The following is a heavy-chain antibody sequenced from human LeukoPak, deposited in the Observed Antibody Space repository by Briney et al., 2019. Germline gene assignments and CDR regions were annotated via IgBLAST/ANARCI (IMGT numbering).Heavy chain of an antibody. J-gene: IGHJ3*02. Sequence: ASVKVSCKASGFAFSMNGVTWVRQAPGQGLEWVGWISCCNGDTKYAQKFQGRVTVTLDRSMSTAYMELRSLTSDDTAVYYCARDMIVVAATKDAFDIWGQGTMVTVSS. D-gene: IGHD3-22*01. CDR1: GFAFSMNG. V-gene: IGHV1-18*01. CDR3: ARDMIVVAATKDAFDI. CDR2: ISCCNGDT.